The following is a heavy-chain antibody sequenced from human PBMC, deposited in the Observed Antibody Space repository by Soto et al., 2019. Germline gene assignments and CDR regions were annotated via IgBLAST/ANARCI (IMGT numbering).Heavy chain of an antibody. Sequence: EVQLVESGGGLVQPGGSLRISCAASGFTFSSYSMNWVRQAPGKGLEWVSYISSSSSTIYYADSVKGRFTISRDNAKNSLYLQMNSLRDEDTAVYYCARVREPGDNWKGLYYYGMDVWGQGTTVTVSS. CDR1: GFTFSSYS. D-gene: IGHD1-20*01. J-gene: IGHJ6*02. V-gene: IGHV3-48*02. CDR2: ISSSSSTI. CDR3: ARVREPGDNWKGLYYYGMDV.